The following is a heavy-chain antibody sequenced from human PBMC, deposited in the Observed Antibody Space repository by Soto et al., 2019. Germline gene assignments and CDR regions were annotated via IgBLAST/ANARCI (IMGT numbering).Heavy chain of an antibody. CDR3: ARDFALRFLEWSLSSYAYYYYYYGMDV. V-gene: IGHV1-46*01. J-gene: IGHJ6*02. D-gene: IGHD3-3*01. CDR1: GYTFTSYY. CDR2: INPSGGST. Sequence: ASVKVSCKASGYTFTSYYIHWVRQAPGQGLEWMGIINPSGGSTSYAQKFQGRVTMTRDASTSTVYMELSSLRSEDTAVYYCARDFALRFLEWSLSSYAYYYYYYGMDVWGQGTTVTVSS.